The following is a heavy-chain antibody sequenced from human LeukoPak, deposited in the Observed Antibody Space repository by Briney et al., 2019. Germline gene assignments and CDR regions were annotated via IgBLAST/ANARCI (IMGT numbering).Heavy chain of an antibody. CDR3: AKPGWLLTSAADY. CDR2: IRSKASSYAT. V-gene: IGHV3-73*01. J-gene: IGHJ4*02. Sequence: GGSLRLSCAASGFTFSGSAMHWVRQASGKGLEWVGLIRSKASSYATAYAASVKGRFTISRDDSKNTAYLQMNSLKTEDTAVYYCAKPGWLLTSAADYWGQGAQVTVSS. CDR1: GFTFSGSA. D-gene: IGHD3-22*01.